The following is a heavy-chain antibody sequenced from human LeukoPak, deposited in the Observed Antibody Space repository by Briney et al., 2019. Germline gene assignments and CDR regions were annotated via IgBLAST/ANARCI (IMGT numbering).Heavy chain of an antibody. D-gene: IGHD1-7*01. CDR1: GFTFSGYG. Sequence: GGSLRLSCAGSGFTFSGYGIHWVAQAPGKGLEWVTFIRYDGSNVQYADSVQGRFTISRDNSKNTVYLQMNSLRVEDSGLYYCAKDWNYGSYFDYSGQGTLVTVSS. V-gene: IGHV3-30*02. CDR3: AKDWNYGSYFDY. J-gene: IGHJ4*02. CDR2: IRYDGSNV.